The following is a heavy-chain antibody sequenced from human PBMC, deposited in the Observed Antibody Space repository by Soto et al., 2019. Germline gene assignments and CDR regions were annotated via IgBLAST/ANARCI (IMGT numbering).Heavy chain of an antibody. CDR2: IYHTGTT. CDR1: GGSISSGDYY. V-gene: IGHV4-30-2*01. D-gene: IGHD3-22*01. CDR3: ARGINYYDSSGDSWFDP. J-gene: IGHJ5*02. Sequence: SETLSLTCTVSGGSISSGDYYWTWIRQPPGKGLEWIGYIYHTGTTYYNMSLKSRVTISVDRSKNQFSLKLSSVTAADTAVYYCARGINYYDSSGDSWFDPWGQGTLVTVSS.